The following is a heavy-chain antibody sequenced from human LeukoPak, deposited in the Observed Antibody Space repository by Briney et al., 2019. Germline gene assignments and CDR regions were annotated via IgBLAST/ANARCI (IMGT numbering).Heavy chain of an antibody. D-gene: IGHD6-13*01. CDR2: MNPNSGNT. CDR3: AAGGGIAANYYGMDV. CDR1: GYTFTSYD. Sequence: ASVKVSCKASGYTFTSYDINWVRRATGQGLEWMGWMNPNSGNTGYAQKFQGRVTMTRNTSISTAYMELSSLRSEDTAVYYCAAGGGIAANYYGMDVWGQGTTVTVSS. V-gene: IGHV1-8*01. J-gene: IGHJ6*02.